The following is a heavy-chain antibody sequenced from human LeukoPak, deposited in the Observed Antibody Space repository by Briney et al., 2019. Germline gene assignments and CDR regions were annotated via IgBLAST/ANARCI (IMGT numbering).Heavy chain of an antibody. CDR3: AKDRGATGSREEFDY. J-gene: IGHJ4*02. V-gene: IGHV3-30*02. Sequence: PGGSLRLSCAASGFTFSSYGMHWVRQAPGKGLEWVAFKRYDGSNKYYADSVKGRFTISRDNSKNTLYLQMNSLRAEDTAVYYCAKDRGATGSREEFDYWGQGTLVTVSS. D-gene: IGHD3-10*01. CDR1: GFTFSSYG. CDR2: KRYDGSNK.